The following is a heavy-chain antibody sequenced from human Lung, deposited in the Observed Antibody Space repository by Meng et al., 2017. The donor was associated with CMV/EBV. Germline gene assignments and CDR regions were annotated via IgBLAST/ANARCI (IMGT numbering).Heavy chain of an antibody. J-gene: IGHJ4*02. CDR3: AREDEEGGYFDN. CDR1: RGSVTSSSSY. D-gene: IGHD3-16*01. CDR2: VYYDGST. Sequence: SETXSLXCTVSRGSVTSSSSYWTWIRQPPGKGLEWIGYVYYDGSTNYNPSLKSRVTISLDTSKNQFSLDLRSVTAADTAVYYCAREDEEGGYFDNWGQGTXVTVSS. V-gene: IGHV4-61*01.